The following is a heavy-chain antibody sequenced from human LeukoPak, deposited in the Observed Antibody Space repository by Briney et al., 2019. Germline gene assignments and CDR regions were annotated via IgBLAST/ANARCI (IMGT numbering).Heavy chain of an antibody. CDR1: GGSIGSGNFY. D-gene: IGHD5-24*01. V-gene: IGHV4-31*11. Sequence: SQTPSLTCAVSGGSIGSGNFYWSWIRQHPGSGLEWIGYIYDTGITYYNPSLKSRVTISADTSKKQFSLNLRSVTAADTAVYRCARGRDDYNDAPPPYYYYMDVWGKGTTVTVSS. CDR3: ARGRDDYNDAPPPYYYYMDV. J-gene: IGHJ6*03. CDR2: IYDTGIT.